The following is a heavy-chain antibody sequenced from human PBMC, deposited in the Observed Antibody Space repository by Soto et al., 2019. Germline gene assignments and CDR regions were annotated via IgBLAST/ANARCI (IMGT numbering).Heavy chain of an antibody. Sequence: GASVKVSCKASGYTFTSYGMNWVRQAPGQRLEWMGWINAGNGNTKYSQKFKGRVTITRDTSASTAYMELSSLRSEDTAVYYCARAPGGPGIAEYWGQGTLVTVSS. J-gene: IGHJ4*02. CDR1: GYTFTSYG. CDR3: ARAPGGPGIAEY. CDR2: INAGNGNT. D-gene: IGHD6-13*01. V-gene: IGHV1-3*01.